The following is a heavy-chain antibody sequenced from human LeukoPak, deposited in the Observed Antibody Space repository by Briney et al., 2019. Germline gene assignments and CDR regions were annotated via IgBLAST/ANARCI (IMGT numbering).Heavy chain of an antibody. D-gene: IGHD6-13*01. J-gene: IGHJ4*02. CDR1: GFTFDDYA. CDR2: ISWNSGSI. Sequence: PGRSLRLSCAASGFTFDDYAMHWVRQAPGKGLERVSGISWNSGSICYADSVKGRFTISRENAKKSLYLQMNSLRAEDMALYYCATGSSWAFDYWGQGTLVTVSS. CDR3: ATGSSWAFDY. V-gene: IGHV3-9*03.